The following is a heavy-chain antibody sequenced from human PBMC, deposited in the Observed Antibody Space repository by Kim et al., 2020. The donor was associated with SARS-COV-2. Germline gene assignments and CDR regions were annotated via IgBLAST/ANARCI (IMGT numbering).Heavy chain of an antibody. Sequence: GGSLRLSCAASEFTFNNYFLHWVRQAPGKGLEWVAIISYDGTNKNYADSVKGRFTISRDNSKDTLYLHMNSLRGDDTAVYYCARDNSYSSIWYVGYGMDVWGQGTTVTVSS. CDR2: ISYDGTNK. CDR3: ARDNSYSSIWYVGYGMDV. CDR1: EFTFNNYF. V-gene: IGHV3-30-3*01. D-gene: IGHD6-13*01. J-gene: IGHJ6*02.